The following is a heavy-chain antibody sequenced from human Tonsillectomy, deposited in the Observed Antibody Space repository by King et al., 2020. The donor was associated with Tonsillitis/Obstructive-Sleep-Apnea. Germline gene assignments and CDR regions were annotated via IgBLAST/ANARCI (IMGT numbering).Heavy chain of an antibody. V-gene: IGHV3-53*01. CDR2: IYTGGTT. Sequence: VQLVESGGGLIQPGGSLRLSCAASGFTVRGYFLTCVRQVPERGLEGVAVIYTGGTTFYADSVGGRLTISRDNSETTLYLQMNNLRVEDTAVYYCVRGGFDYWGQGTLVTVSS. CDR3: VRGGFDY. D-gene: IGHD3-10*01. J-gene: IGHJ4*02. CDR1: GFTVRGYF.